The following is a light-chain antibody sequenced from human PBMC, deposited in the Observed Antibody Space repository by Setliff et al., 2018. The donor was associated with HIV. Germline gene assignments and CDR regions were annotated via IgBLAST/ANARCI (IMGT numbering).Light chain of an antibody. V-gene: IGLV2-14*01. CDR2: EVN. CDR1: SSDIGGYDY. Sequence: QSALTQPASVSGSPGQSITISCTGTSSDIGGYDYVTWYQQHPGKAPKLMIYEVNNRPSGVSNRFSGSRSGFTASLTISGLQAEDEADYYCSSYTRSSSYVFGTGTKVT. CDR3: SSYTRSSSYV. J-gene: IGLJ1*01.